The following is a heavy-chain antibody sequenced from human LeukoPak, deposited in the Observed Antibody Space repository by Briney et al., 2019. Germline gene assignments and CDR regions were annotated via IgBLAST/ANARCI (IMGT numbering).Heavy chain of an antibody. CDR3: AKDVTAMVTSPHDY. V-gene: IGHV3-9*01. D-gene: IGHD5-18*01. J-gene: IGHJ4*02. Sequence: GGSLRLSCAASGFTFYDYAMHWVRQAPGKGLEWVSGISWNSGSIGYADSVKGRFTISRDNAKNSLYLQMNSLRAEDTALYYCAKDVTAMVTSPHDYWGQGTLVTVSS. CDR1: GFTFYDYA. CDR2: ISWNSGSI.